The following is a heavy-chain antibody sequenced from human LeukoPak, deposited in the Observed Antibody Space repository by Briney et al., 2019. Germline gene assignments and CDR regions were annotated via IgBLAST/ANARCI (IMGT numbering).Heavy chain of an antibody. V-gene: IGHV3-30*03. CDR3: ARQRYSGSPDDWFDP. J-gene: IGHJ5*02. CDR2: ISYDGSNK. CDR1: GFTFSNYA. Sequence: PGGSLRLSCAGSGFTFSNYAMNWVRQAPGKGLEWVAVISYDGSNKYYADSVKGRFTISRDNSKNTLYLQMNSLRAEDTAVYYCARQRYSGSPDDWFDPWGQGTLVTVSS. D-gene: IGHD1-26*01.